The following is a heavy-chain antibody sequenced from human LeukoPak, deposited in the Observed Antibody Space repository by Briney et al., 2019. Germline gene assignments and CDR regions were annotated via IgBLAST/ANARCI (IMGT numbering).Heavy chain of an antibody. CDR3: ARSHCDDYGSGSYYTTLDY. CDR2: IYPGDSDT. J-gene: IGHJ4*02. V-gene: IGHV5-51*01. Sequence: PGESLKISCKGSGYSFTSYWIGWVRQMPGKGLEWMGIIYPGDSDTRYSPSFQGQVTISADKSISTAYLQWSSLKASDTAMYYCARSHCDDYGSGSYYTTLDYWGQGTLVTVSS. CDR1: GYSFTSYW. D-gene: IGHD3-10*01.